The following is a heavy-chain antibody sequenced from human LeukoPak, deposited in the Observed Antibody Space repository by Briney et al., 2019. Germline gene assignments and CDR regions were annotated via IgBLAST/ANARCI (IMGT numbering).Heavy chain of an antibody. CDR2: IYHSGST. V-gene: IGHV4-38-2*02. CDR3: ARDHRCSGGSCYPRGGNWFDP. D-gene: IGHD2-15*01. CDR1: GYSISSGYY. Sequence: SETLSLTCAASGYSISSGYYWGWIRQPPGKGLEWIGSIYHSGSTYYNPSLKSRVTISVDTSKNQFSLKLSSVTAADTAVYYCARDHRCSGGSCYPRGGNWFDPWGQGTLVTVSS. J-gene: IGHJ5*02.